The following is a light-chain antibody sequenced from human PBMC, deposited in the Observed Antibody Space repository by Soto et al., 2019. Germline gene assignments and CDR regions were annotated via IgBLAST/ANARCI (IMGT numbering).Light chain of an antibody. J-gene: IGKJ4*01. CDR1: RSVTQY. CDR3: QQYGSSPLT. CDR2: DTS. Sequence: EIVLTQSPATLSLSAGERATLSCRASRSVTQYLAWYQQKPGQAPRLLIYDTSNRATGVPARFSGSGSGTDFTLTISSLEPEDFAVYYCQQYGSSPLTFGGGTKVDIK. V-gene: IGKV3-11*01.